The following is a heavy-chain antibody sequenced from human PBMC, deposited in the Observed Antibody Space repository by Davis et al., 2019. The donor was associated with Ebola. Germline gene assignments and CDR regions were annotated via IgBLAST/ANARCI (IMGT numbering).Heavy chain of an antibody. V-gene: IGHV1-18*01. CDR3: ARDNDCSSTSCYYYYYGMDV. D-gene: IGHD2-2*01. CDR2: ISAYNGNT. CDR1: AYTFISYG. J-gene: IGHJ6*02. Sequence: ASVKVSCKASAYTFISYGTSCVRHAPGHGLEGMGWISAYNGNTNYEQKLHGRVTMITDTSTSTAYMELRSLRSDDSAVYCSARDNDCSSTSCYYYYYGMDVWGQGTTVTVSS.